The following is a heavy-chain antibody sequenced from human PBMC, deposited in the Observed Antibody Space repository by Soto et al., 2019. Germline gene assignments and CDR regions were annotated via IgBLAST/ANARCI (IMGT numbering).Heavy chain of an antibody. D-gene: IGHD3-10*01. J-gene: IGHJ4*02. CDR2: IYSGGTT. V-gene: IGHV3-66*01. Sequence: TGGSLRLSCAASGFAVSSHYFCWVLRAPGKGLEWVSVIYSGGTTYYAASVGGRFTTSRDTSKNTVYLQMNSLRAEDTAMYFCARDRTISDYRSSGALGLWGQGTLVTVSS. CDR3: ARDRTISDYRSSGALGL. CDR1: GFAVSSHY.